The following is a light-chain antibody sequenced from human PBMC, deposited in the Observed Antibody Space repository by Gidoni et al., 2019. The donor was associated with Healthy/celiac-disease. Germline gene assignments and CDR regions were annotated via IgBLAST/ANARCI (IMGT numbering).Light chain of an antibody. CDR3: QQRSNWPRYT. V-gene: IGKV3-11*01. CDR2: DAS. CDR1: QSVSRY. J-gene: IGKJ2*01. Sequence: EIVLTQSPATLSLSPGERATLSCRASQSVSRYLAWYQQKPGQAPRLLIYDASNRATGIPARFSGSGSGTDFTLTISSLEPEDFAVYYCQQRSNWPRYTFGQGTQLEIK.